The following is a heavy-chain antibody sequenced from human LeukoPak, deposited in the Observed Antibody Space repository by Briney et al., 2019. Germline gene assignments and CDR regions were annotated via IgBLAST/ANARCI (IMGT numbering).Heavy chain of an antibody. Sequence: GGSLRLSCAASRFTFSSYEMNWVRQAPGKGLEWVSYISSSGSTKYYADSVKGRITISRDNAKKSMYLQMNSLRAEDTAVYYCARAFGSGSYSFWGQGTLVSVSS. CDR3: ARAFGSGSYSF. CDR2: ISSSGSTK. J-gene: IGHJ4*02. CDR1: RFTFSSYE. V-gene: IGHV3-48*03. D-gene: IGHD3-10*01.